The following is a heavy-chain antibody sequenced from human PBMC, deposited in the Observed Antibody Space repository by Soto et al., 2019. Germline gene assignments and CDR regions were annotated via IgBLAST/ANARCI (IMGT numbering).Heavy chain of an antibody. CDR3: ARHVYDILTAPSPCYYYGMDV. Sequence: SETPSLTCPVSGCSISSYYWSWIRHPPGQGLEWIGYIYYSGSTNYNPSLKSRVTISVDTSKNQFSLKLSSVTAADTAVYYCARHVYDILTAPSPCYYYGMDVWGEGTTVT. J-gene: IGHJ6*02. D-gene: IGHD3-9*01. V-gene: IGHV4-59*08. CDR2: IYYSGST. CDR1: GCSISSYY.